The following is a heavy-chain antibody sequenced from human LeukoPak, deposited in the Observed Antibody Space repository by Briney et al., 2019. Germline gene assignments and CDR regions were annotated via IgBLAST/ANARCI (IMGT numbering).Heavy chain of an antibody. CDR1: GFTFSSYA. J-gene: IGHJ4*02. D-gene: IGHD6-13*01. V-gene: IGHV3-7*01. CDR2: IKQDGSEK. CDR3: ARDLVAAAGTGY. Sequence: GALRLSCAASGFTFSSYAMHWVRQAPGKGLEWVANIKQDGSEKYYVDSVKGRFTISRDNAKNSLYLQMNSLRAEDTAVYYCARDLVAAAGTGYWGQGTLVTVSS.